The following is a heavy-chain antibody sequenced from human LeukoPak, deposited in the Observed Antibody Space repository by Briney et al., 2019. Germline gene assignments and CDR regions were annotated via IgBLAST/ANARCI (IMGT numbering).Heavy chain of an antibody. CDR3: TRAWSVLRGVIMPFDY. D-gene: IGHD3-10*01. V-gene: IGHV3-74*01. CDR2: INRDGSST. Sequence: PGGSLRLSCATSGFTFSSQWMHWVRQAPGKGLVWVSNINRDGSSTNYADSVKGRFTISRDNAKNTLYLQMNSLRADDTAVYYCTRAWSVLRGVIMPFDYWGQGTLVTVSS. J-gene: IGHJ4*02. CDR1: GFTFSSQW.